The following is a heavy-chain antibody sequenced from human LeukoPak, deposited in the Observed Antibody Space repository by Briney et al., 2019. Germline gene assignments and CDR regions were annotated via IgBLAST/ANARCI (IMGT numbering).Heavy chain of an antibody. Sequence: SETLSLTCTVSGGSISSSSYYWGWLRQPPGKGLEWIGSIYYSGSTYYNPSLKSRVTISVDTSKNQFSLKLSSVTAADTAVYCCARLAPPGYFDYWGQGTLVTVSS. J-gene: IGHJ4*02. CDR2: IYYSGST. V-gene: IGHV4-39*01. CDR1: GGSISSSSYY. CDR3: ARLAPPGYFDY.